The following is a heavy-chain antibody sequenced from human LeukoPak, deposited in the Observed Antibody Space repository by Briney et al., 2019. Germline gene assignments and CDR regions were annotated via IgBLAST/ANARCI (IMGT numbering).Heavy chain of an antibody. D-gene: IGHD2-15*01. CDR1: GFTLSGYD. CDR3: AKGDIVVVVAAYYMDV. CDR2: ISGSGGST. Sequence: GGSLRLSCAAYGFTLSGYDMNWIRQAPGKGLEWVSAISGSGGSTYYADSVKGRFTISRDNSKNTLYLQMNSLRAEDTAVYYCAKGDIVVVVAAYYMDVWGKGTTVTVSS. J-gene: IGHJ6*03. V-gene: IGHV3-23*01.